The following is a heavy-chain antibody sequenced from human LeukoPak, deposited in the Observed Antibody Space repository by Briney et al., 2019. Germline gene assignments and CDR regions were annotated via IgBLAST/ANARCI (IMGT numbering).Heavy chain of an antibody. V-gene: IGHV3-66*01. CDR2: IYSGGST. J-gene: IGHJ6*02. Sequence: GGSLRLSCAASGFTVSSNYMSWVRQAPGKGLEWVSVIYSGGSTYYADSVKGRFTIPRDNSKNTLYLQMNSLRAEDTAVYYWASSPVDCSSTSCYTAYGMDVWGQGTTVTVSS. CDR3: ASSPVDCSSTSCYTAYGMDV. CDR1: GFTVSSNY. D-gene: IGHD2-2*02.